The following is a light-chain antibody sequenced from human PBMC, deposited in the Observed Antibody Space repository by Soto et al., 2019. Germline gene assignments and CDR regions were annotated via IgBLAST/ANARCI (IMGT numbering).Light chain of an antibody. CDR3: QQSYTTPYT. CDR1: QSIGTY. J-gene: IGKJ2*01. Sequence: DIQMTQSPSSLSASVGDRVTVTCRASQSIGTYVNWYQQKPGKAPYLLIYAASRLQSGVPSKFSGSGSGTDFTLPISSLQPEDVANYYCQQSYTTPYTVGQGTKLEIK. CDR2: AAS. V-gene: IGKV1-39*01.